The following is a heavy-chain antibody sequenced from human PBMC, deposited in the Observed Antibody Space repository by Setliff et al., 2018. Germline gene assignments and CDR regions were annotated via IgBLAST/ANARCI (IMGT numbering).Heavy chain of an antibody. J-gene: IGHJ5*02. CDR1: GGSFSGFY. CDR2: INHSGGI. CDR3: ARGQPRWFDP. Sequence: SETLSLTCAVYGGSFSGFYWPWIRQSPGKGLEWIGEINHSGGIDYNPSLKSRVTLSLDTSKNHLSLNLTSVTVADTAVYYCARGQPRWFDPWGPGTLVTVSS. V-gene: IGHV4-34*01.